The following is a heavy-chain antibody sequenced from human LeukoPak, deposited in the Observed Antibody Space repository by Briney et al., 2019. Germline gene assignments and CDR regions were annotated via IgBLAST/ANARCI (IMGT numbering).Heavy chain of an antibody. CDR3: ARNSYYYGLGNYGVPNWFDP. J-gene: IGHJ5*02. CDR1: GGSISSNSYY. CDR2: IYYSGST. Sequence: SETLSLTCTVSGGSISSNSYYWGWIRQSPGKGLEYIGTIYYSGSTYYSPSLKSRVTISVDTSKNQFSLKLSSVTAADTAMYYCARNSYYYGLGNYGVPNWFDPWGQGTLVTVSS. V-gene: IGHV4-39*01. D-gene: IGHD3-10*01.